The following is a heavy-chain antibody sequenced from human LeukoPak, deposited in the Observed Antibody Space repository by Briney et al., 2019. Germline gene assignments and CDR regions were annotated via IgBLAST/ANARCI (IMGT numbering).Heavy chain of an antibody. Sequence: ASVKVSCKASGGVFTTYTMSWVRQAPGQGLEWMGTINPSVGTTRSAKGRASLTRDTSTSTVYMALSTLRSEDTAVYYCARSVFPYYSGSGSPYNVDVRQNSYFDFWGQGTLVTVSS. J-gene: IGHJ4*02. D-gene: IGHD3-10*01. CDR1: GGVFTTYT. V-gene: IGHV1-46*01. CDR3: ARSVFPYYSGSGSPYNVDVRQNSYFDF. CDR2: INPSVGTT.